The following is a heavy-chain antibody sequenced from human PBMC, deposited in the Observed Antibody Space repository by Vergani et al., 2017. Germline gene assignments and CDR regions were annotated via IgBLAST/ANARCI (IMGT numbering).Heavy chain of an antibody. CDR1: GYSISRGYY. D-gene: IGHD3-16*01. V-gene: IGHV4-38-2*02. Sequence: QVQLQESGPGLVKPSETLSLTCSVSGYSISRGYYWGWIRQPPGKGLESIATVFHSGSAYYNPSLRRRVTISVETSKNQFSLRLTTLTAADTAVYYCARQFWVSQGVGAFETWGRGTEVSVSS. CDR2: VFHSGSA. J-gene: IGHJ3*02. CDR3: ARQFWVSQGVGAFET.